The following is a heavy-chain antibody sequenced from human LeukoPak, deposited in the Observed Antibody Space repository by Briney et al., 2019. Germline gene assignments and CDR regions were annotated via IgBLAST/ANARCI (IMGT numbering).Heavy chain of an antibody. Sequence: PSETLSLTCTVSGGSISSYYWSWIRQPPGKGLEWIGYIYYSGSTNYNPSLKSRVTISVDTSKNQFSLKLSSVTAADTAVYYCARIWFVATIIGVEYYMDVWGKGTTVTVSS. D-gene: IGHD5-12*01. CDR2: IYYSGST. J-gene: IGHJ6*03. V-gene: IGHV4-59*01. CDR1: GGSISSYY. CDR3: ARIWFVATIIGVEYYMDV.